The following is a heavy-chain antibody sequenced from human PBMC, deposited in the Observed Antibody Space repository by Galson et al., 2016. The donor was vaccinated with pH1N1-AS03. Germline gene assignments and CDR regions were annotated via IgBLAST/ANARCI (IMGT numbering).Heavy chain of an antibody. CDR3: ARVILGYTYGYYFDD. CDR1: GFTLSSYE. CDR2: ICSSGSNI. D-gene: IGHD5-18*01. Sequence: SLRLSCAASGFTLSSYEMNWVRQAPGKGLEWVSYICSSGSNIYYADSVKGRFTISRDNAKNSLYLQMNSLRAEDTAVYYCARVILGYTYGYYFDDWGQGPMVTVTS. J-gene: IGHJ4*02. V-gene: IGHV3-48*03.